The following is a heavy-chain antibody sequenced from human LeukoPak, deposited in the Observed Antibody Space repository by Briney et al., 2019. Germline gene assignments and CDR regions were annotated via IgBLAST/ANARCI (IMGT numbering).Heavy chain of an antibody. Sequence: GGSLRLSCAVSGFTLSDHNMDWVRQAPGKGLEWVGRTTNKAHSYTTEYAASVKGRFTISRDDSQNSLYLQMNSLKTDDTAVYYCARAPSGLDYWGQGILVTVSS. J-gene: IGHJ4*02. D-gene: IGHD2-15*01. CDR3: ARAPSGLDY. CDR2: TTNKAHSYTT. CDR1: GFTLSDHN. V-gene: IGHV3-72*01.